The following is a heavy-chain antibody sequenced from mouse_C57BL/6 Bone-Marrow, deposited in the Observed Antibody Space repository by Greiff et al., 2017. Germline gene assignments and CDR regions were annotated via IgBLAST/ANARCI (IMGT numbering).Heavy chain of an antibody. D-gene: IGHD1-1*01. CDR1: GYTFTSYW. J-gene: IGHJ1*03. V-gene: IGHV1-64*01. CDR3: ARRNYYGPYWYFDV. CDR2: IHPNSCST. Sequence: VQLQQPGAELVKPGASVKLSCKASGYTFTSYWMHWVKQRPGQGLEWIGMIHPNSCSTNYNEKFKSKATLTVDKSSSTAYMQLSSLTSEDSAVYYCARRNYYGPYWYFDVWGTGTTVTVSS.